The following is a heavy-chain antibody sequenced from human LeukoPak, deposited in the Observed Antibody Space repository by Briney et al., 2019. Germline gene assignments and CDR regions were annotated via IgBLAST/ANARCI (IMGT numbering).Heavy chain of an antibody. CDR2: IDPNIGNT. J-gene: IGHJ4*02. D-gene: IGHD3-22*01. Sequence: ASVKVSCKPSGYTFIDHYIHWVRQAPGQGLESVGWIDPNIGNTNYAQKFQGRVTMTRDTSSSTAYIELSRLRSDDTAVYYCARAGHNSESGGYDYWGQGTLVTVSS. CDR1: GYTFIDHY. CDR3: ARAGHNSESGGYDY. V-gene: IGHV1-2*02.